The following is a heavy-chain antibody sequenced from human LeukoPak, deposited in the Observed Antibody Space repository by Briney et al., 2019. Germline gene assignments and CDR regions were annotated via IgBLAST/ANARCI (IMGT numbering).Heavy chain of an antibody. CDR2: ISGSVDGT. CDR1: GFTFDNYA. J-gene: IGHJ6*02. V-gene: IGHV3-23*01. D-gene: IGHD3-10*01. Sequence: GGSLTLSCVASGFTFDNYAMMWVRQAPGKGLEWVSVISGSVDGTWSADSARGRVTISRDNSKNTLYLEMNSLRVEDTAVYYCAKGRNSYDSGRCHSPNCYYGMDVWGQGTTVTVSS. CDR3: AKGRNSYDSGRCHSPNCYYGMDV.